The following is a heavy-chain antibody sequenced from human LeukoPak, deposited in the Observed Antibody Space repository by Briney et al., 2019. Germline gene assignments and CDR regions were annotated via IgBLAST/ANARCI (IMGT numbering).Heavy chain of an antibody. Sequence: GGSLRLSCVASGFPISEFDVHWVRQASGEGLEWVGRIKTRTESYDIAYAASVKGRFTISRDDSKNTAYLQMDRLRTEDTAVYYYARRDCNSFKSFSFDYGGQRILVTVPS. CDR3: ARRDCNSFKSFSFDY. CDR1: GFPISEFD. D-gene: IGHD2/OR15-2a*01. CDR2: IKTRTESYDI. V-gene: IGHV3-73*01. J-gene: IGHJ4*02.